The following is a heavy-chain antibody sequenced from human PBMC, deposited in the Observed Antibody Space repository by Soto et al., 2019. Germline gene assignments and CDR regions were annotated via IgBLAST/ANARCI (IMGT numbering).Heavy chain of an antibody. CDR2: INPNSGGT. J-gene: IGHJ6*02. CDR1: GYTFAGYY. V-gene: IGHV1-2*04. Sequence: ASVKVSCKASGYTFAGYYMHWVRQAPGQGLEWMGWINPNSGGTNYAQKFQGWVTMTRDTSISTAYMELSRLRSDDTAVYYCARDERRDITIFGVVKSYYYYGMDVWGQGXTVTVSS. D-gene: IGHD3-3*01. CDR3: ARDERRDITIFGVVKSYYYYGMDV.